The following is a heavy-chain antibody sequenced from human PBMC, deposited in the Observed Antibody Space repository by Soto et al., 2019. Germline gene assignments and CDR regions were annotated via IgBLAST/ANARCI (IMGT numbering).Heavy chain of an antibody. J-gene: IGHJ5*02. V-gene: IGHV4-39*01. CDR1: GGSISSSSYY. D-gene: IGHD3-10*01. Sequence: SETLSLTCTVPGGSISSSSYYWCWIRHPPGKGLEWIGSIYYSGSTYYNPSLKSRVTISVDTSKNQFSLKLSSVTAADTAVYYCARPYGSGRTGWFDPWGQGTLVTVSS. CDR3: ARPYGSGRTGWFDP. CDR2: IYYSGST.